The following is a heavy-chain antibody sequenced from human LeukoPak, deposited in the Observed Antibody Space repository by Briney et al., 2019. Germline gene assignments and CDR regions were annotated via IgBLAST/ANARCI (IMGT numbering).Heavy chain of an antibody. V-gene: IGHV3-9*03. J-gene: IGHJ5*02. Sequence: PGGSLRLSCAASGFTFDDYAMHWVRQAPGKGLEWVSGISWNSDSIGYADSVKGRFTISRDNAKDSLYLQMNSLRAEDMALYYCARGNLHDYGDYRSGGWYNWFDPWGQGTLVTVSS. CDR1: GFTFDDYA. CDR2: ISWNSDSI. CDR3: ARGNLHDYGDYRSGGWYNWFDP. D-gene: IGHD4-17*01.